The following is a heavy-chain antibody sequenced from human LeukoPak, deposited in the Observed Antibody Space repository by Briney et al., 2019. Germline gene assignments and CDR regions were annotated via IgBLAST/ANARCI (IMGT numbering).Heavy chain of an antibody. D-gene: IGHD6-19*01. J-gene: IGHJ4*02. CDR2: FYNSGST. CDR3: ASGTQWLAFDY. CDR1: GGSISSYY. V-gene: IGHV4-59*08. Sequence: SETLSLTCTVSGGSISSYYWAWIRQPPGKGLEWIGSFYNSGSTTYNPSLPSRVTISVDMSKSQVSLRLGSVAAADTAVYYCASGTQWLAFDYWGQGNLVTVSS.